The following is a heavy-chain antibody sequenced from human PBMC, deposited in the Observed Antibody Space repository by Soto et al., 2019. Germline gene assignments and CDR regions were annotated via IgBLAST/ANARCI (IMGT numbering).Heavy chain of an antibody. CDR1: GYTFTHFY. CDR3: ARDEGGYDISTGYYKAHHFDY. CDR2: ISPHNFNT. V-gene: IGHV1-18*01. D-gene: IGHD3-9*01. J-gene: IGHJ4*02. Sequence: GASVKVSCKASGYTFTHFYITWVRQAPGQGLEWMGAISPHNFNTNYAQKFRGRVTLTTDKSTTTAYMDLRSLTSDDTAVYYCARDEGGYDISTGYYKAHHFDYWGQGVPVTAPQ.